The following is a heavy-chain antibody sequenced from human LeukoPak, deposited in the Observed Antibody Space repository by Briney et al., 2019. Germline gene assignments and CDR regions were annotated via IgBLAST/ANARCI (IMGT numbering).Heavy chain of an antibody. V-gene: IGHV5-51*01. CDR1: GYTFASYW. CDR3: ARLGASNWFDP. Sequence: GESLKISCKGSGYTFASYWIAWVRQMPGKGLEWMGIIYPGDPDTRYSPSFQGQVTISADKSISTAYLQWSSLRASDTAMYYCARLGASNWFDPWGQGTLVTVSS. J-gene: IGHJ5*02. CDR2: IYPGDPDT.